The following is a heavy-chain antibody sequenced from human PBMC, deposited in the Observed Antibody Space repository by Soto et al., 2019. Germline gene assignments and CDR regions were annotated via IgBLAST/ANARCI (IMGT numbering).Heavy chain of an antibody. V-gene: IGHV4-38-2*02. CDR3: ARDLSSGYDSYYVDY. CDR2: IDYSGRT. CDR1: GYLISSGYY. J-gene: IGHJ4*02. Sequence: SETLSLTCSVSGYLISSGYYWGWVRQTPGKGLEWLGSIDYSGRTYKNPSLKSRVSASVDLSKNQFSLNLRSVTAADTAVYFCARDLSSGYDSYYVDYWGKGTLVTVS. D-gene: IGHD3-22*01.